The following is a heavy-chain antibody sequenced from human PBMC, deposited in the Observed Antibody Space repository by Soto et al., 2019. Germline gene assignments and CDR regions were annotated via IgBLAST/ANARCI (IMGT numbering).Heavy chain of an antibody. CDR1: GFTFSSYS. CDR2: ISSSSSDI. CDR3: ARDQPGYSYGYGLGY. V-gene: IGHV3-21*01. J-gene: IGHJ4*02. D-gene: IGHD5-18*01. Sequence: EVQLVESGGGLVKPGGSLRLSCAASGFTFSSYSMNWVRQAPGKGLEWVSSISSSSSDIYYADSVKGRFTISRDNAKTSLYLQMNSLRAEDTAVYYCARDQPGYSYGYGLGYWGQGTLVTVSS.